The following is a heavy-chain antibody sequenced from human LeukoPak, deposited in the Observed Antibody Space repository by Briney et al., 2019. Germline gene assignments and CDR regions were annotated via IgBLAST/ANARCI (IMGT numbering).Heavy chain of an antibody. Sequence: SETLSLTCAVYGGSFSGYYWSWIRQPPGKGLEWIGSIYHSGSTYHNPSLKSRVTISVDTSKNQFSLKLSSVTAADTAVYYCARVRIVVVTPEGYFDYWGQGTLVTVSS. CDR2: IYHSGST. D-gene: IGHD2-21*02. CDR3: ARVRIVVVTPEGYFDY. J-gene: IGHJ4*02. V-gene: IGHV4-34*01. CDR1: GGSFSGYY.